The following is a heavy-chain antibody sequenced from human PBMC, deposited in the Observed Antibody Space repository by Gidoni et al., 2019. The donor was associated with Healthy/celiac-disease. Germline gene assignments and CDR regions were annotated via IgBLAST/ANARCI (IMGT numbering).Heavy chain of an antibody. CDR2: ISSSSSYI. CDR3: ARDPAVDIVATIGFFGEDY. J-gene: IGHJ4*02. Sequence: EVQLVESGGGLVKPGGSLRLSCAASGFTFSSYSMNWVRQAPGKGLEWVSSISSSSSYIYYADSVKGRFTISRDNAKNSLYLQMNSLRAEDTAVYYCARDPAVDIVATIGFFGEDYWGQGTLVTVSS. V-gene: IGHV3-21*01. CDR1: GFTFSSYS. D-gene: IGHD5-12*01.